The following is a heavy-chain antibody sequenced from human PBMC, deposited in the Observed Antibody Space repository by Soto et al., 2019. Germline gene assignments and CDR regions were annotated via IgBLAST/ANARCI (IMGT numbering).Heavy chain of an antibody. J-gene: IGHJ4*02. D-gene: IGHD1-1*01. Sequence: QVQLVQSGAEVKKPGASVKVSCKASGYTFSSYGINWVRQAPGQGLEWMGWISAYNGNTHYAQNLQGRVTLTTDTSTSTAYVELRSLRADDAAVYYCARDPYSWNDGGDYWGQGTLVTVSS. CDR3: ARDPYSWNDGGDY. CDR2: ISAYNGNT. V-gene: IGHV1-18*01. CDR1: GYTFSSYG.